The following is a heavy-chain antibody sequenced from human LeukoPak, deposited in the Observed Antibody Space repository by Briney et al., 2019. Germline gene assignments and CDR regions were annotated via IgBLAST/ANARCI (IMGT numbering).Heavy chain of an antibody. CDR3: ARRVAATSFRDY. V-gene: IGHV4-38-2*02. J-gene: IGHJ4*02. CDR2: IYHSGST. CDR1: GYSISSGYY. Sequence: SETLSLTCTVSGYSISSGYYWGWIRQPPGKGLEWIGNIYHSGSTYYDPSLKSRDTISLDTSKNQFSLKLSSVTAADTAVYYCARRVAATSFRDYWGQGTLVTVSS. D-gene: IGHD6-19*01.